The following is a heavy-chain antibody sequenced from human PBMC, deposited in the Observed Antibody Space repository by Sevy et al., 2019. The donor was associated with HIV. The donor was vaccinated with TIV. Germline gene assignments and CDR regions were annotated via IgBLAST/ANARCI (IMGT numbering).Heavy chain of an antibody. CDR2: FSFGCGKI. D-gene: IGHD2-8*01. Sequence: GGCLRLSCAASGFTFSKYSMSWIRQTPGKGLEWVSTFSFGCGKINYADSVKGRFTISRDDSRNTFYLQMNSLRAEHMAIYYCAREGCTKPHDYWGQGTVVTVSS. CDR3: AREGCTKPHDY. CDR1: GFTFSKYS. J-gene: IGHJ4*02. V-gene: IGHV3-23*01.